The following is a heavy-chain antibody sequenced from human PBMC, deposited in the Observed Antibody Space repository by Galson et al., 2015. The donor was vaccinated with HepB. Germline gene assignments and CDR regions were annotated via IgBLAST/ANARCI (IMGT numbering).Heavy chain of an antibody. V-gene: IGHV4-59*01. CDR1: GGSISSYY. CDR2: IYYSGST. Sequence: TLSLTCTVSGGSISSYYWSWIRQPPGKGLEWIGYIYYSGSTNYNPSLKSRVTISVDTSKNQFSLKLSSVTAADTAVYYCARDQVVKGYDAFDIWGQGTMVTVSS. D-gene: IGHD4-23*01. CDR3: ARDQVVKGYDAFDI. J-gene: IGHJ3*02.